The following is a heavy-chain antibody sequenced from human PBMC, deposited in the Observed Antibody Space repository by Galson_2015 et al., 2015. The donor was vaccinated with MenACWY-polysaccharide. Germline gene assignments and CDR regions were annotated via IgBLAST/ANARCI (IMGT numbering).Heavy chain of an antibody. D-gene: IGHD6-19*01. V-gene: IGHV4-4*02. Sequence: ETLSLTCAVSGASFNSDYWWTWVRQPPGKALEWIGDIHESGTTTYKSSLRSRASISVNPSINQYSLRLTSVTAADTAVYYCARVQRGAVSGAVSYFYFYMDVWGTGTTVIVSS. CDR3: ARVQRGAVSGAVSYFYFYMDV. CDR2: IHESGTT. J-gene: IGHJ6*03. CDR1: GASFNSDYW.